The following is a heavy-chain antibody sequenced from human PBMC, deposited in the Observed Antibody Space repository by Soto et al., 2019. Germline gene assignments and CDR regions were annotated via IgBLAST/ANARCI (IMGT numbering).Heavy chain of an antibody. CDR2: INHSGST. D-gene: IGHD3-10*01. J-gene: IGHJ6*02. CDR3: ASNYYDSGSRGVYGMDV. Sequence: SETLSLTCAVYGGSFSAYYWTWIRQPPGKGLEWIGEINHSGSTNFNPSLKSRITMSVDASKNQFSLKLSSVTAADTAVYYCASNYYDSGSRGVYGMDVWGQGTTVTVSS. CDR1: GGSFSAYY. V-gene: IGHV4-34*01.